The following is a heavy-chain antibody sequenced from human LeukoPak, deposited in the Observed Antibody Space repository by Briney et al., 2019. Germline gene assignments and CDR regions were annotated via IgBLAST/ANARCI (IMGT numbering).Heavy chain of an antibody. CDR1: GGTFSSYA. V-gene: IGHV1-69*13. CDR3: ARLSIAVAGTPADY. J-gene: IGHJ4*02. D-gene: IGHD6-19*01. Sequence: SVKVSSKASGGTFSSYAISWVRQAPGQGLEWMGGIIPISGTANYAQKFQGRVTITADESTSTAYMELRSLRSDDTAVYYCARLSIAVAGTPADYWGQGTLVTVSS. CDR2: IIPISGTA.